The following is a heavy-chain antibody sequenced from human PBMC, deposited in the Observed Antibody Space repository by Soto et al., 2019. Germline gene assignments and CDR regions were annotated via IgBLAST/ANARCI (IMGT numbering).Heavy chain of an antibody. CDR2: INPNSGGT. V-gene: IGHV1-2*02. J-gene: IGHJ6*02. CDR3: ARDFTTRSYGVDV. Sequence: ASVKVSCKASGYTFTGAYIHWVRQAPGQGLEWMGCINPNSGGTEFAQKFQGRVTATRDTSITTVYMEMNRLRSDDTGVYYCARDFTTRSYGVDVWGQGTAVTVSS. D-gene: IGHD3-10*01. CDR1: GYTFTGAY.